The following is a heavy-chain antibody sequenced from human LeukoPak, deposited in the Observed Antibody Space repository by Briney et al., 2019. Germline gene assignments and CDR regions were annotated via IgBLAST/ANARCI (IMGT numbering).Heavy chain of an antibody. CDR2: INWNGGST. V-gene: IGHV3-20*04. CDR3: ARGMENGNAYYYYMDV. J-gene: IGHJ6*03. Sequence: GRSLRLSCAASGFTFDDYGMSWVRQAPGKGLEWVSGINWNGGSTGYADSVKGRFTISRDNAKNSLYLQMNSLRAEDTAVYYCARGMENGNAYYYYMDVWGKGTTVTISS. CDR1: GFTFDDYG. D-gene: IGHD4-23*01.